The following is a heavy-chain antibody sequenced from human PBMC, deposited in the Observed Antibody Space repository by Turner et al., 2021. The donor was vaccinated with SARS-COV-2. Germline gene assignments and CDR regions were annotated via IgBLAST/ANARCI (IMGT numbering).Heavy chain of an antibody. CDR1: GVSISSYY. V-gene: IGHV4-4*07. Sequence: QVQLQESGPGLVKLSETLLLPCTVPGVSISSYYCSWIRQPAGKGLEWMGRIYTSGSTNYNPSLKSRVTMSVDTSKNQFSLKLSSVTAADTAVYYCAREVIALPHNWFDPWGQGTLVTVSS. CDR2: IYTSGST. J-gene: IGHJ5*02. CDR3: AREVIALPHNWFDP. D-gene: IGHD2-21*01.